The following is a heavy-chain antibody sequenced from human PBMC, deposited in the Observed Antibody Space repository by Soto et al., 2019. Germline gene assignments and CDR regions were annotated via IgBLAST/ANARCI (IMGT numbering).Heavy chain of an antibody. CDR1: GFTFSSYS. V-gene: IGHV3-21*01. CDR3: ERVFDGSGSYYNEYAFDI. J-gene: IGHJ3*02. CDR2: ISSSSSYI. D-gene: IGHD3-10*01. Sequence: EVQLVESGGGLVKPGGSLRLSCAASGFTFSSYSMNWVRQAPGKGLEWVSSISSSSSYIYYADSVKGRFTISRDNAKNSLYLQMNSLRAEDTAVYYCERVFDGSGSYYNEYAFDIWGQGTMVTVSS.